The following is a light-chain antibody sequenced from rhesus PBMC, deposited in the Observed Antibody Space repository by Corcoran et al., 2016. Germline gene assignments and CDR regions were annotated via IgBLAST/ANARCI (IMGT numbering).Light chain of an antibody. CDR2: EVD. CDR3: SSYAGTNTFI. CDR1: SSDIGGYKR. Sequence: QAAPTQSPSVSGSPGPSVTISCTGTSSDIGGYKRVSWYQQHPGKAPKLMIYEVDKRPSGVSERFSGSKSANTASLTISGLQAEDDANYYCSSYAGTNTFIFGAGTRLTVL. J-gene: IGLJ1*01. V-gene: IGLV2-13*03.